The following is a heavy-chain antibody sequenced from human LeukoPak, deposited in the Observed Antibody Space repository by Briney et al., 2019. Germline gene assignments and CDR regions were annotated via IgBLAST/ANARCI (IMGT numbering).Heavy chain of an antibody. CDR3: AANSADYNTLGSSYKV. Sequence: SETLSLTCTVSGYSISSGYYWDWIRQPPGKGLEWIGSIYYSGTTYYNPSLLSRVTISVDTSKNHFSLKLSSVTAADTAVYYCAANSADYNTLGSSYKVWGQGTLVTVSS. J-gene: IGHJ4*02. D-gene: IGHD3-10*01. V-gene: IGHV4-38-2*02. CDR1: GYSISSGYY. CDR2: IYYSGTT.